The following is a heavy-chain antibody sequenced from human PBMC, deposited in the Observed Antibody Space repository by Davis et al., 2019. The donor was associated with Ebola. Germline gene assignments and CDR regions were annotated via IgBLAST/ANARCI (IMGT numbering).Heavy chain of an antibody. J-gene: IGHJ3*02. CDR1: GGSISSSSYN. CDR3: ARAGYNYGANAFDI. Sequence: PSETLSLTCTVSGGSISSSSYNWGWIRQPPGKRLEWIGYFYYSGSTSYNPSLKSRVTISVDTSKNQFSLKLSSVTAADMAVYYCARAGYNYGANAFDIWGQGTMVTVSS. CDR2: FYYSGST. D-gene: IGHD4/OR15-4a*01. V-gene: IGHV4-39*07.